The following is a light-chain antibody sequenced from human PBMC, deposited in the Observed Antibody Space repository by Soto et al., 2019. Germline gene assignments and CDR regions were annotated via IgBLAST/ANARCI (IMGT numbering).Light chain of an antibody. CDR1: QSFRGL. J-gene: IGKJ5*01. Sequence: EVVLTQSPVTLSLSPGERATLSCRASQSFRGLLAWYQQKPGQAPRLLIYDAYNRATGIPPRFSVSGSGTDLTLTSSSLEPEDSAVYYCQQRPMWPITFGQGTRLEIK. CDR3: QQRPMWPIT. V-gene: IGKV3-11*01. CDR2: DAY.